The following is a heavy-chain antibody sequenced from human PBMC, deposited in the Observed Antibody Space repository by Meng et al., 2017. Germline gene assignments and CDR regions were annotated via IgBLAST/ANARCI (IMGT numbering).Heavy chain of an antibody. D-gene: IGHD3-10*01. CDR2: ISYDGSNK. V-gene: IGHV3-30*01. J-gene: IGHJ4*02. CDR3: AGGLMVNDY. Sequence: QVQLVESGGGVVQPVRSLRLSCAASGFTFSSYAMHWVRQAPGKGLEWVAVISYDGSNKYYADSVKGRFTISRDNSKNTLYLQMNSLRAEDTAVYYCAGGLMVNDYWGQGTLVTVSS. CDR1: GFTFSSYA.